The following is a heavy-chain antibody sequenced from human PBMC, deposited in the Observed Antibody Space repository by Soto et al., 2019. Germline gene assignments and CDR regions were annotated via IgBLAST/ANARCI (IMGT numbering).Heavy chain of an antibody. CDR1: GYTFTSYY. CDR3: ARGWLGCSSTSCHSWFDP. J-gene: IGHJ5*02. V-gene: IGHV1-46*01. Sequence: KVSCKASGYTFTSYYMHWVRQAPGQGLEWMGIINPSGGSTSYAQKFQGRVTMTRDTSTSTVYMELSSLRSEDTAVYYCARGWLGCSSTSCHSWFDPWGQGTLVTVSS. CDR2: INPSGGST. D-gene: IGHD2-2*01.